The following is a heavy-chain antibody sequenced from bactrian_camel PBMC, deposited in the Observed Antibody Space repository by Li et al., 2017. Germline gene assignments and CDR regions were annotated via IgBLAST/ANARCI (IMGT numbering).Heavy chain of an antibody. CDR1: EYMASIFRASSFC. J-gene: IGHJ4*01. D-gene: IGHD2*01. Sequence: DVQLVESGGDSVLAGGSLRLSCASSEYMASIFRASSFCMGWFRQAPGKEREIVAGIDYGGSATYADSVKGRFSISKNNANHTLYLQMNTLKPEDTAMYYCATEGGIWSQCLKLPWYDYTNRGQGTQVTVS. CDR3: ATEGGIWSQCLKLPWYDYTN. CDR2: IDYGGSA. V-gene: IGHV3S59*01.